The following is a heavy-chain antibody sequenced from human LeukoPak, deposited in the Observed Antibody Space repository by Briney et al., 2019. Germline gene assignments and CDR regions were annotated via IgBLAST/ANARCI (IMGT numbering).Heavy chain of an antibody. V-gene: IGHV4-4*07. CDR1: GGSIMSYY. Sequence: PSETLSLTCTVSGGSIMSYYWSWIRQPAGKGLEWIGRIYTSVSTNYNPSLKSRVTMSVDTSKNQFSPKLSSVTAADTAVYYCARGRYCSSTSCYLGVAPHLDIWGQGTMVTVSS. CDR2: IYTSVST. CDR3: ARGRYCSSTSCYLGVAPHLDI. D-gene: IGHD2-2*01. J-gene: IGHJ3*02.